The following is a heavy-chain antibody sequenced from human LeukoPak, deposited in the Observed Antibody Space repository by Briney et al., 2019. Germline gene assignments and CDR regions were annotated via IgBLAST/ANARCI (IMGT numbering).Heavy chain of an antibody. J-gene: IGHJ4*02. CDR2: ISYDGSNK. CDR3: ARGPGPYYYVWGSYRHRRERAFDY. Sequence: GGSLRLSCAASGFTFSSYAMHWVRQAPGKGLEWVAVISYDGSNKYYADSVKGRFTISRDNSKNTLYLQMNSLRAEDTAVYYLARGPGPYYYVWGSYRHRRERAFDYWGQGTLVTVSS. V-gene: IGHV3-30-3*01. D-gene: IGHD3-16*02. CDR1: GFTFSSYA.